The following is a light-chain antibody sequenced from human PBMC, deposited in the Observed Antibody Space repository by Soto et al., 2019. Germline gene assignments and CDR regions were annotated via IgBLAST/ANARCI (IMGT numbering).Light chain of an antibody. CDR3: QQYENLPT. CDR1: QIIHND. V-gene: IGKV1-33*01. CDR2: DAS. Sequence: IHMTQTPASLSASVGDRVTSTCQASQIIHNDLNCYQQKPGRAPKLPIYDASNLEAGFPSRFSGSRTSTKFTYTISRLQPEDIAKYYCQQYENLPTFGQGTRLEIK. J-gene: IGKJ5*01.